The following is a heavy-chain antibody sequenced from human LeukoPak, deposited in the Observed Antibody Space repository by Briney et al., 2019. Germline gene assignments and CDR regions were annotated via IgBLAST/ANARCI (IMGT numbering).Heavy chain of an antibody. J-gene: IGHJ4*02. CDR1: GYTFTGYY. V-gene: IGHV1-2*02. Sequence: ASVKVSFKASGYTFTGYYMHWVRQAPGQGLEWMGWINPNSGGTNYAQKFQGRVTMTRDTSISTAYMELSRLRSDDTAVYYCARDRGVRGVTTALGYWGQGTLVTVSS. CDR3: ARDRGVRGVTTALGY. D-gene: IGHD3-10*01. CDR2: INPNSGGT.